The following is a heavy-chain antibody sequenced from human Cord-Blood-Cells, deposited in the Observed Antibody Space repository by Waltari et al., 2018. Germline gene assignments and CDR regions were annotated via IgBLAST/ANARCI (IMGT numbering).Heavy chain of an antibody. J-gene: IGHJ4*02. CDR3: ARRRYSYGYFDY. Sequence: QVQLQQWGAGLLKPSETLSLTCAVYGGSFSGYSWSWIRQPPGKGLEWIGEINHSGSTNYNPSLKSRVTISVDTSKNQFSLKLSSVTAADTAVYYCARRRYSYGYFDYWGQGTLVTVSS. CDR2: INHSGST. D-gene: IGHD5-18*01. CDR1: GGSFSGYS. V-gene: IGHV4-34*01.